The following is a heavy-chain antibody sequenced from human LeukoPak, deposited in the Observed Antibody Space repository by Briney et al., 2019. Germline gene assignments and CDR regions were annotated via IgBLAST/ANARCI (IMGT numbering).Heavy chain of an antibody. Sequence: GGSLRLSCAASGFAFSSYAMSWVRQAPGKGLEWVSAISGSGGSSTYYADSVKGRFTISRDNSKNTLYLQMNSLRAEDTAVYYCANSAAVGTFYWGQGTLVTVSS. CDR1: GFAFSSYA. V-gene: IGHV3-23*01. D-gene: IGHD6-13*01. CDR3: ANSAAVGTFY. J-gene: IGHJ4*02. CDR2: ISGSGGSST.